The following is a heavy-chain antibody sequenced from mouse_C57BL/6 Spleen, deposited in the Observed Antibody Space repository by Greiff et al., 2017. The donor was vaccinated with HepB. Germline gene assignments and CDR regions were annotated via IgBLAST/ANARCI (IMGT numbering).Heavy chain of an antibody. V-gene: IGHV2-5*01. CDR2: IWRGGST. Sequence: VKLMESGPGLVQPSQSLSKTCTVSGFSLPSYGVHWVRQSPGKGLEWLGVIWRGGSTDYNAAFMSRLSITKDNSKSQVFFKMNSLQADDTAIYYCAKRGDYDDWFAYWGQGTLVTVSA. CDR3: AKRGDYDDWFAY. D-gene: IGHD2-4*01. J-gene: IGHJ3*01. CDR1: GFSLPSYG.